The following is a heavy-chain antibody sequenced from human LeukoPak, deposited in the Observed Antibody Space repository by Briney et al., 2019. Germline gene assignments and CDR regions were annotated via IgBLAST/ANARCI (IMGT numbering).Heavy chain of an antibody. Sequence: ASVKVSCKASGYTFTSYDINWVRQATGQGLEWMGWMNPNSGNTGYAQKFQGRVTMTRNTSISTAYMELSSLRSEDTAVYYCASDSRYSRNFDYWGQGTLVTVSS. CDR1: GYTFTSYD. J-gene: IGHJ4*02. CDR3: ASDSRYSRNFDY. CDR2: MNPNSGNT. V-gene: IGHV1-8*01. D-gene: IGHD6-13*01.